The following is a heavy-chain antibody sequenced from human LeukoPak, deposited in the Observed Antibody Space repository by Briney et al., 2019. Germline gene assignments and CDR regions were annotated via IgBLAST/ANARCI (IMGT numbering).Heavy chain of an antibody. CDR3: ARDLFRVNDY. V-gene: IGHV3-7*05. CDR2: IKEDGSDT. CDR1: GFTFRWNW. D-gene: IGHD2-21*01. J-gene: IGHJ4*02. Sequence: GGSLRLSCAASGFTFRWNWMSWVRQAPGRGLEWLANIKEDGSDTYCVDSVRGRFTISGDNAKNILYLEMSSLTAEDTAVYYCARDLFRVNDYWGQGTLVTVSS.